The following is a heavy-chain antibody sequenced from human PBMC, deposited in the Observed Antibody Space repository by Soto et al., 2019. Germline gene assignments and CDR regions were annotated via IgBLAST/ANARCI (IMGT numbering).Heavy chain of an antibody. V-gene: IGHV3-30*18. D-gene: IGHD3-10*01. J-gene: IGHJ4*02. Sequence: QVQLVESGGGVVQPGRSLRLSCAASGFTFSSYGMHWVRQAPGKGLEWVAVISYDGSNKYYADSVKGRFTISRDNSKNTLYLQMHSLRAEDTAVYYCAKDLWFGELLPDDYWGQGTLVTVSS. CDR2: ISYDGSNK. CDR3: AKDLWFGELLPDDY. CDR1: GFTFSSYG.